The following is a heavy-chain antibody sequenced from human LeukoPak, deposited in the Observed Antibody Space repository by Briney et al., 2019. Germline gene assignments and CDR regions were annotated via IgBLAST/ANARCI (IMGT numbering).Heavy chain of an antibody. CDR2: INPNTGGT. CDR3: ARDTPRPVPRGFGY. CDR1: GYTFIGYY. D-gene: IGHD3-16*01. V-gene: IGHV1-2*02. Sequence: ASVKVSCKASGYTFIGYYMHWVRQAPGQGLEWMGWINPNTGGTNYAQKFQGRVTMTRDTSISTAYMELSRLRSDDTAVYYCARDTPRPVPRGFGYWGQGTLVTVSS. J-gene: IGHJ4*02.